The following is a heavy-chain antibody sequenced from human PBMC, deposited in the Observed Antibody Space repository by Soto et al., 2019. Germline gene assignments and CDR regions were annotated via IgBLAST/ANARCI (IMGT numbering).Heavy chain of an antibody. V-gene: IGHV4-30-4*01. CDR2: IFDSGTT. CDR3: ARGPSGDKVHY. J-gene: IGHJ4*02. CDR1: GGSITSDYSC. Sequence: PSETLSLTWTVAGGSITSDYSCWSWIRQPPGEGLEWIGHIFDSGTTYTNPSLRSQVAISLDTSKNHFSLTLSSVTAADTAVYYCARGPSGDKVHYWGQGALVTVS. D-gene: IGHD7-27*01.